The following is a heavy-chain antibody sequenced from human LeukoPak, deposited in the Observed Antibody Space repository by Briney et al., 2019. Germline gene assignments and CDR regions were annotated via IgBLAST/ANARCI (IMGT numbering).Heavy chain of an antibody. V-gene: IGHV1-58*01. J-gene: IGHJ4*02. Sequence: SVKVSCKASGFTFTSSAVQWVRQARGQRLEWIGWIVVGSGNTNYAQKFQERVTITRDMSTSTAYMELSSLRSEDTAVYYCAAEIRGEYCSGGSCYSTVHWGQGTLVTVSS. CDR3: AAEIRGEYCSGGSCYSTVH. CDR1: GFTFTSSA. CDR2: IVVGSGNT. D-gene: IGHD2-15*01.